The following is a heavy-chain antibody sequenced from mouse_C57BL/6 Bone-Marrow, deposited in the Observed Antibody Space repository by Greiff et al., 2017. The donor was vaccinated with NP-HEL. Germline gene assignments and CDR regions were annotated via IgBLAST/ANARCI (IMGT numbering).Heavy chain of an antibody. J-gene: IGHJ3*01. CDR2: INPRTGGT. CDR3: ATNDEFGVFAY. D-gene: IGHD2-3*01. V-gene: IGHV1-42*01. Sequence: VQLQQSGPELVKPGASVKISCKASGYSFTGYYMNWVKQSPEKSLEWIGEINPRTGGTTYNQKFKAKDTLTVDTSSSPAYMQLKSLTSEDSAVYYCATNDEFGVFAYGCQGTRVTVTA. CDR1: GYSFTGYY.